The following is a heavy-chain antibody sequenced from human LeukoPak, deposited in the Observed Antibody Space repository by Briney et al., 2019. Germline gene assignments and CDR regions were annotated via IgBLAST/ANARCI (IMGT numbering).Heavy chain of an antibody. CDR3: ARHVRLGGWLGNWFDP. J-gene: IGHJ5*02. CDR1: GYSFTDYW. D-gene: IGHD6-19*01. CDR2: IYPGDCDT. V-gene: IGHV5-51*01. Sequence: GESLQISCKGSGYSFTDYWIGWVRRMPGKGLEWMGIIYPGDCDTRYSPSFQGQVTISADKSITTAYLQWSSRRASDTATYFCARHVRLGGWLGNWFDPWGQGTLVTVSS.